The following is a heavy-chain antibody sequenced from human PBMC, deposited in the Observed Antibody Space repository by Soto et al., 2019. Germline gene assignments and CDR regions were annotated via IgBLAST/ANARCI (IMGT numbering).Heavy chain of an antibody. CDR1: GFTVSSNY. D-gene: IGHD2-15*01. J-gene: IGHJ3*02. Sequence: GGSLRLSCAASGFTVSSNYMSWVRQVPGKGLQWVSGISWDSGSIIYADSVKGRFIISRDNANNSLYLQMNSLRAEDTAVYYCTRGGVVVAATSLLIWGQGTMVTVS. V-gene: IGHV3-20*04. CDR2: ISWDSGSI. CDR3: TRGGVVVAATSLLI.